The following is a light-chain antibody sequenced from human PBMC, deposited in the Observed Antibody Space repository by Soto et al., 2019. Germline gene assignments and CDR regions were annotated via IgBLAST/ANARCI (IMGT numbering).Light chain of an antibody. CDR1: QSVNNNY. CDR3: QQYGSSQFT. J-gene: IGKJ3*01. V-gene: IGKV3-20*01. CDR2: DTS. Sequence: EIVLMQSPGTLSLSPGEGATLSCRASQSVNNNYLAWYQQRPGQAPTVLIFDTSRRATGVPDRFSGSGSGTDLTLRISRVEPDDFAVYYCQQYGSSQFTFGPGTKVNI.